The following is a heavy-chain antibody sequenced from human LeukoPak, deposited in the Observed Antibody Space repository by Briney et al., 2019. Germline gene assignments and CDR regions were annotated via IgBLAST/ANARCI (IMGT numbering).Heavy chain of an antibody. Sequence: PGGSLRLSCAASGFTFSSYEMNWVRQAPGKGLEYVAYISSGGSTIYYADSVKGRFTISRHNAKNSLYLQLNSLRAEDTAVYYCARVPREPDSGNTTPMDVWGQGTTVTVSS. J-gene: IGHJ6*02. V-gene: IGHV3-48*03. CDR1: GFTFSSYE. D-gene: IGHD1-1*01. CDR2: ISSGGSTI. CDR3: ARVPREPDSGNTTPMDV.